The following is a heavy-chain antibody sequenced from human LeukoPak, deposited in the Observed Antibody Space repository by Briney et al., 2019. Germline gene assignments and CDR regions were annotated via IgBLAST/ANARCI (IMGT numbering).Heavy chain of an antibody. CDR1: GGSFSGYY. D-gene: IGHD3-3*01. V-gene: IGHV4-59*10. Sequence: SETLSLTCAVYGGSFSGYYWSWIRQPAGKGLEWIGRIYTSGSTNYNPSLKSRVTMSVDTSKNQFSLKLSSVTAADTAVYYCARARRIDFWSALGAFDIWGQGTMVTVSS. CDR2: IYTSGST. CDR3: ARARRIDFWSALGAFDI. J-gene: IGHJ3*02.